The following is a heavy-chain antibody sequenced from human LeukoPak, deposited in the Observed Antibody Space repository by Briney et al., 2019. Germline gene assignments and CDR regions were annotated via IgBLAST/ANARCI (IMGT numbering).Heavy chain of an antibody. CDR1: GYTFTGYY. CDR3: ARTGYYDILTGYYETYYYYMDV. J-gene: IGHJ6*03. V-gene: IGHV1-2*06. D-gene: IGHD3-9*01. CDR2: INPNSGGT. Sequence: ASVKVSCKASGYTFTGYYMHWVRRAPGQGLEWMGRINPNSGGTNYAQKFQGRVTMTRDTSISTAYMELSRLRSDDTAVYYCARTGYYDILTGYYETYYYYMDVWGKGTTVTVSS.